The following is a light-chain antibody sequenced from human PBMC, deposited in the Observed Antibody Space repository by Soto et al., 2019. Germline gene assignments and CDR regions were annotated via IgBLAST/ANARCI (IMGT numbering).Light chain of an antibody. CDR2: WAS. Sequence: IVMTQSPDSLAVSLGERATINCKSSRSVLYSSNNKNYLAWYQQKPGQPPKLLIYWASTRESGVPDRFSGSGSGTDFTLTISSLQAEDVAAYYCQQYYSTPRTFGQGTKVDIK. CDR1: RSVLYSSNNKNY. J-gene: IGKJ1*01. V-gene: IGKV4-1*01. CDR3: QQYYSTPRT.